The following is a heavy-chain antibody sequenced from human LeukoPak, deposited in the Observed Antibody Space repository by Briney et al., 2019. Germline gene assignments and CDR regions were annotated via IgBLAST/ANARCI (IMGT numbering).Heavy chain of an antibody. D-gene: IGHD1-1*01. Sequence: ASVKVSCKASRYTFTSYAMNWVRQAPGQGLEWMGWINTNTGNPTYAQGFTGRFVFSLDTSVSTAYLQISSLKAEDTAVYYCARDNVEYLYNWFDPWGQGTLVTVSS. CDR1: RYTFTSYA. CDR2: INTNTGNP. J-gene: IGHJ5*02. V-gene: IGHV7-4-1*02. CDR3: ARDNVEYLYNWFDP.